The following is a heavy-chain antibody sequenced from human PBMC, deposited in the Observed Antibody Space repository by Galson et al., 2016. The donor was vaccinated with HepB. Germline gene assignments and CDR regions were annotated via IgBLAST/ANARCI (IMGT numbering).Heavy chain of an antibody. CDR3: ARDTALDIVVVPAALTPFDY. V-gene: IGHV1-18*01. CDR1: GYTFNSDG. D-gene: IGHD2-2*01. J-gene: IGHJ4*02. CDR2: INAHDGHT. Sequence: SVKVSCKASGYTFNSDGIAWMRQAPGQGFEWMGWINAHDGHTVYSQKFQGRVTMTTDTSTSTAYMELRSLRSDDTAVYYCARDTALDIVVVPAALTPFDYWGQGTLVTVSS.